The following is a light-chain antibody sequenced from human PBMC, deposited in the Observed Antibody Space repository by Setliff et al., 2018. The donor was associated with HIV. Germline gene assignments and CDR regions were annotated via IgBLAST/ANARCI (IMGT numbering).Light chain of an antibody. CDR1: QSVLYSSNNKNY. V-gene: IGKV4-1*01. CDR3: QQYYITPLT. Sequence: DIVMTQSPDSLAVSLGERATINCKSSQSVLYSSNNKNYLAWYQQKAGQPPKLLIYWASTREAGVPDRFSGSGSGTDFTLTISSLQAEDVAVYYCQQYYITPLTFGGGTK. CDR2: WAS. J-gene: IGKJ4*01.